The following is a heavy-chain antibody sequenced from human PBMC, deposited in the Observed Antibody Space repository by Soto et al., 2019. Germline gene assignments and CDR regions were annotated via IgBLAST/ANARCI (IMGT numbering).Heavy chain of an antibody. Sequence: SETLSLTCAVSGYSISNGYYWGWIRQPPGEGLEWIGIVYHSGYTYYNPSLKSRVTMSADTSKNQFSLRLTSVTAADTAVYYCAKVPQLSIPSWVYGMDVWGQGTTVTVSS. D-gene: IGHD6-13*01. V-gene: IGHV4-38-2*01. CDR2: VYHSGYT. CDR3: AKVPQLSIPSWVYGMDV. CDR1: GYSISNGYY. J-gene: IGHJ6*02.